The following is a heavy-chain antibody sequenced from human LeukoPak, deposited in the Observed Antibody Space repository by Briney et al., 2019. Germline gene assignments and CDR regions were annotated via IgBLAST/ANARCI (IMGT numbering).Heavy chain of an antibody. Sequence: RPGGSLRLSCAASGFTFSSYAMSWVRQAPEKGLEWVSDINNGGTTYYADSVKGRFTISRNNSKCTLYLQMNSLRAEDTAVYYCAKRNLYYFDSWGQGTMVTVSS. J-gene: IGHJ4*02. CDR3: AKRNLYYFDS. CDR2: INNGGTT. CDR1: GFTFSSYA. V-gene: IGHV3-23*01. D-gene: IGHD2/OR15-2a*01.